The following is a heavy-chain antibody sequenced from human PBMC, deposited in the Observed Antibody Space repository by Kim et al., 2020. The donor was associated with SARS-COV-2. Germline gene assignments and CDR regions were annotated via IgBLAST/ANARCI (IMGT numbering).Heavy chain of an antibody. CDR3: AKDLVGSSFRAFHI. D-gene: IGHD6-6*01. CDR1: GFTFGAFA. CDR2: LSWNSGVI. V-gene: IGHV3-9*01. J-gene: IGHJ3*02. Sequence: GGSLRLSCAASGFTFGAFAMHWVRQLPGKGLEWVSGLSWNSGVIGYADSVKGRFTISTHNAENSLYLQMTSLRAEDPAFYYCAKDLVGSSFRAFHIWGQGTMVTVSS.